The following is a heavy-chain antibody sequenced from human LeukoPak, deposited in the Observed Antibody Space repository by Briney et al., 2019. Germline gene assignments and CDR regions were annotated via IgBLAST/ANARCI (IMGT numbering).Heavy chain of an antibody. CDR1: GFTFSSYS. CDR3: TTLGGIYDGLGQVDY. J-gene: IGHJ4*02. Sequence: PGGSLRLSCAASGFTFSSYSMNWVRQAPGKGLEWVSSISSSSSYIYYADSVKGRFTISRDNAKNSLFLQMNSLRPEDTALYYCTTLGGIYDGLGQVDYWGQGILVAVSS. V-gene: IGHV3-21*04. CDR2: ISSSSSYI. D-gene: IGHD3-16*01.